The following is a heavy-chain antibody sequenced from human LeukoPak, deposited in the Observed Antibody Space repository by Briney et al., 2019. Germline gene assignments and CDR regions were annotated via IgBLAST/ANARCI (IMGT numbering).Heavy chain of an antibody. CDR3: ARDTPCSGGSCYLVPWFDP. J-gene: IGHJ5*02. Sequence: SETLSLTCTVSGGSISSYYWSLIRQPAGKGLEWIGRIYTSGSTNYNPSLKSRVTMSVDTSKNQFSLKLSSVTAADTAVYYCARDTPCSGGSCYLVPWFDPWGQGALVTVSS. V-gene: IGHV4-4*07. CDR2: IYTSGST. D-gene: IGHD2-15*01. CDR1: GGSISSYY.